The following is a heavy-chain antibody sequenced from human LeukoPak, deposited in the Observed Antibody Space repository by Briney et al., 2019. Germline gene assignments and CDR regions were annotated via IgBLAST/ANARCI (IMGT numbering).Heavy chain of an antibody. CDR2: INTDGTAT. J-gene: IGHJ4*02. D-gene: IGHD1-7*01. Sequence: PGGSLRLSCAASGLTLNNHWMHWVRQAPGEGLEWVSYINTDGTATTYADSVKGRFTISRDNAKNTLYLQMSSLRAEDTAVYYCVRDSNLSFDYWGQGALVTVSS. CDR3: VRDSNLSFDY. CDR1: GLTLNNHW. V-gene: IGHV3-74*01.